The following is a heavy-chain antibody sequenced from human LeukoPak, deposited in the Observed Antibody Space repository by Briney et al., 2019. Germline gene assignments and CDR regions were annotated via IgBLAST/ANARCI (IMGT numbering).Heavy chain of an antibody. J-gene: IGHJ4*02. D-gene: IGHD6-19*01. CDR2: ISYTGST. CDR1: GGSIGGDH. Sequence: PSETLSLTCTISGGSIGGDHWSWIRQAPGEGLEWIGYISYTGSTSYNPSLRSRVTISLNTPENQFSLRLTSVTAADTAAYYCARAVTGTSLVDFWGQGTLVAVSS. CDR3: ARAVTGTSLVDF. V-gene: IGHV4-59*08.